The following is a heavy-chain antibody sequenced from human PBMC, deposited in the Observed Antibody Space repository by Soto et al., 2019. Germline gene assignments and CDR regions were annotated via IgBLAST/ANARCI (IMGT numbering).Heavy chain of an antibody. D-gene: IGHD6-13*01. V-gene: IGHV1-46*03. CDR3: ARSRGAAAGINWFDP. Sequence: ASVKVSCKASGYRFTSYYMHWVRQAPGQGLEWMGIINPNSGITNYAQNFQGRVTMTRDTSTSTVYMELSSLKSEDTAVYYCARSRGAAAGINWFDPWGQGTLVTVSS. CDR2: INPNSGIT. CDR1: GYRFTSYY. J-gene: IGHJ5*02.